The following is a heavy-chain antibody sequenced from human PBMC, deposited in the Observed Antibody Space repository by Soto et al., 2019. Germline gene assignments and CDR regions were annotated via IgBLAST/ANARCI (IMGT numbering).Heavy chain of an antibody. D-gene: IGHD3-9*01. V-gene: IGHV1-69*02. CDR2: IIPILGIA. CDR3: ARVPDILTGYYFYYYYGMDV. J-gene: IGHJ6*02. CDR1: GGTFSSYN. Sequence: SVKVSCKASGGTFSSYNISWVRQAPGQGLEWMGRIIPILGIANYAQKFQGRVTITADKSTSTAYMELSSLRSEDTAVYYCARVPDILTGYYFYYYYGMDVWGQGTTVTVSS.